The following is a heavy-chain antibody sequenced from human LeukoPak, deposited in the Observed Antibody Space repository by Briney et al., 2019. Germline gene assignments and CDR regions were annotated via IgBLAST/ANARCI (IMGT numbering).Heavy chain of an antibody. CDR3: AKDSGYGSGSADFDY. D-gene: IGHD3-10*01. J-gene: IGHJ4*02. CDR1: GFSLSNFA. CDR2: TSSTGRYI. Sequence: GGSLRLSCAASGFSLSNFAVNWVRQAPGKGLEWVSSTSSTGRYIYYADLVKGRFTISRDNSKNTLYLQMNSLRAEDTAVYYCAKDSGYGSGSADFDYWGQGTLVTVSS. V-gene: IGHV3-21*04.